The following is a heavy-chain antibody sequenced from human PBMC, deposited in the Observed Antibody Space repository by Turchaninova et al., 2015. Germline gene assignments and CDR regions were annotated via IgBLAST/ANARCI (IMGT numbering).Heavy chain of an antibody. CDR1: GFSLHTYGVG. D-gene: IGHD3-10*01. Sequence: QITLKESGPPLVKPTQTLTLPCTFSGFSLHTYGVGVGWIRQPPGKALELLALIYWDDDKPYSPSLKSRLTISKDTSTNQVVLTMTNMDPVDTATYYCAHRPMGGAFDIWGQGTMVTVSS. J-gene: IGHJ3*02. V-gene: IGHV2-5*02. CDR2: IYWDDDK. CDR3: AHRPMGGAFDI.